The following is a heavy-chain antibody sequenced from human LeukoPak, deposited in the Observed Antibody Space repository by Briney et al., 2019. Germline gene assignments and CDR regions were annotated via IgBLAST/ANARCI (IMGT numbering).Heavy chain of an antibody. V-gene: IGHV4-34*01. CDR3: ARCGGYVYLDDY. J-gene: IGHJ4*02. CDR2: INRSGNT. Sequence: SETLSLTCAVYGGSFSDYYWTWVRQPPGKGLEWIGEINRSGNTKYNPPLKSRVTISVDTSKNQFSLKLSSVTAADTAVYYCARCGGYVYLDDYWGQGTLVTVSS. D-gene: IGHD5-12*01. CDR1: GGSFSDYY.